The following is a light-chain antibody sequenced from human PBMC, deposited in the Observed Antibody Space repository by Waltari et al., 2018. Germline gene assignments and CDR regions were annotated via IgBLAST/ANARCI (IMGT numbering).Light chain of an antibody. CDR1: QSLIHSDGNTY. Sequence: DVVLTQSRVSLPVTLGQRTSSSNWSSQSLIHSDGNTYLNWFQQRQGQSPRRLIYKVSKRYSGVPDRCSGSGSGTDFTLKISRVEAEDVGVYYCMQGTHWPPITFGEGTRLEIK. CDR3: MQGTHWPPIT. J-gene: IGKJ5*01. V-gene: IGKV2-30*02. CDR2: KVS.